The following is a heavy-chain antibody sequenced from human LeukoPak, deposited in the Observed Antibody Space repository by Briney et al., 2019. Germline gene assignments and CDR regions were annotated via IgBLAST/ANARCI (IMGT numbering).Heavy chain of an antibody. Sequence: GRSLRLSCAASGFTFSSYGMHWVRQAPGKGLEWVAVIWYGGSNKYYADSVKGRFTISRDNSKNTLYLQMNSLRAEDTAVYYCARDQAYNWNRGRFDPWGQGTLVTVSS. J-gene: IGHJ5*02. CDR2: IWYGGSNK. CDR3: ARDQAYNWNRGRFDP. V-gene: IGHV3-33*08. CDR1: GFTFSSYG. D-gene: IGHD1-20*01.